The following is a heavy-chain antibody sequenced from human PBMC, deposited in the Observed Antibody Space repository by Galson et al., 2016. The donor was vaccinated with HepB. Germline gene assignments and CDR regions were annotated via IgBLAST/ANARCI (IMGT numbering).Heavy chain of an antibody. CDR3: ARDLRSSTWCSWFGYLDY. D-gene: IGHD3-10*01. Sequence: SVKVSCKASGYSLPGYIVHWVRQAPGHRLEWMGGIIALYGTPRYSQKFQGRVTITRDTFTSTVYMELSSLTSEDTALYYCARDLRSSTWCSWFGYLDYWGQGTLVTVSS. CDR2: IIALYGTP. CDR1: GYSLPGYI. J-gene: IGHJ4*02. V-gene: IGHV1-3*01.